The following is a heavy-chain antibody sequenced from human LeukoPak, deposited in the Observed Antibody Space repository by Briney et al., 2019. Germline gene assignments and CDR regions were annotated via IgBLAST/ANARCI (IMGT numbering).Heavy chain of an antibody. J-gene: IGHJ4*02. D-gene: IGHD2-15*01. V-gene: IGHV3-21*05. Sequence: GGSLRLSCAASGFTFSSYEMNWVRQAPGKGLEWVSYISSSSYIYYADSVKGRFTISRDNAKNSLYLQMNSLRAEDTAVYYCGRQAAPDYWGQGILVTVSS. CDR1: GFTFSSYE. CDR2: ISSSSYI. CDR3: GRQAAPDY.